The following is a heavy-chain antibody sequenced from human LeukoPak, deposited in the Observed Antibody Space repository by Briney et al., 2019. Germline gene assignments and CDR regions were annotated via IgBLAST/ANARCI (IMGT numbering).Heavy chain of an antibody. CDR2: INSDGSWT. J-gene: IGHJ4*02. CDR3: VSFYETY. D-gene: IGHD2/OR15-2a*01. V-gene: IGHV3-74*01. CDR1: GFTFSSYW. Sequence: PGGSLRLSCAASGFTFSSYWMYWVRQAPGKGLVWVSHINSDGSWTSYADSVKGRFTISKDNAKNPVYLQMNSLRAEDTAVYYCVSFYETYWGRGTLVTVSS.